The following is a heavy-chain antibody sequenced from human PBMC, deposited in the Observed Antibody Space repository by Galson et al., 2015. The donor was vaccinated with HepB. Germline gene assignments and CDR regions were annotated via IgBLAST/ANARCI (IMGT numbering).Heavy chain of an antibody. J-gene: IGHJ6*02. CDR1: GFTFSSYS. D-gene: IGHD2-21*01. CDR3: ARDLGLGDSYYYGMDV. Sequence: SLRLSCAASGFTFSSYSMNWVRQAPGKGLEWVSSISSSSSYIYYADSVKGRFTISRDNAKNSLYLQMNSLRAEDTAVYYCARDLGLGDSYYYGMDVWGQGTTVTVSS. V-gene: IGHV3-21*01. CDR2: ISSSSSYI.